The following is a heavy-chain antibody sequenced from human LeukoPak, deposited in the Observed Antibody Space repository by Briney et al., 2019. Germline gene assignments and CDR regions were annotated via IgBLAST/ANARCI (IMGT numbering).Heavy chain of an antibody. CDR1: GVTVTSNY. D-gene: IGHD3-16*01. CDR2: IYIGGSA. Sequence: GGSLRLSCAASGVTVTSNYISSVRQTLGEGLEWVSVIYIGGSAHYADSVKGRFTISRDNSKITLYLQMSSLRAEDTAVYYCARTWNYVNYMDVWGTGTTVTVSS. J-gene: IGHJ6*03. V-gene: IGHV3-66*01. CDR3: ARTWNYVNYMDV.